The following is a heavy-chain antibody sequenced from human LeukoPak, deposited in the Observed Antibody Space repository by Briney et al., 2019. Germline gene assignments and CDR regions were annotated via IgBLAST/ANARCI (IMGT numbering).Heavy chain of an antibody. Sequence: ASVKVSCKASGYTFTSYYMNWVRQAPGQGLEWMGIINPSGGSTSYAQKFHGRVTMTRDMSTSTVYMELSSLRSEDTAVYYCARDRGGANWFDPWGQGTLVTVSS. D-gene: IGHD3-16*01. CDR1: GYTFTSYY. CDR3: ARDRGGANWFDP. CDR2: INPSGGST. J-gene: IGHJ5*02. V-gene: IGHV1-46*01.